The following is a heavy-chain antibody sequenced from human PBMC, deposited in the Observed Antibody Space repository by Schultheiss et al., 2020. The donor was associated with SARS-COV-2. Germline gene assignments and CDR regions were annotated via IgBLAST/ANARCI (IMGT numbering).Heavy chain of an antibody. D-gene: IGHD6-19*01. CDR1: GGSISSSSYY. CDR3: ARDGVAGFHDAFDI. CDR2: IYYSGST. Sequence: SETLSLTCTVSGGSISSSSYYWSWIRQPPGKGLEWIGYIYYSGSTNYNPSLKSRVTISVDTSKNQFSLKLSSVTAADTAVYYCARDGVAGFHDAFDIWGQGTMVTVSS. J-gene: IGHJ3*02. V-gene: IGHV4-61*01.